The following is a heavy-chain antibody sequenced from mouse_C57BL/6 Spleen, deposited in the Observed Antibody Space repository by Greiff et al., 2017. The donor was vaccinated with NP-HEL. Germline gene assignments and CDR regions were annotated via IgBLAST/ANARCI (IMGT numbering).Heavy chain of an antibody. CDR1: GFTFSSYA. J-gene: IGHJ4*01. V-gene: IGHV5-4*01. Sequence: EVQLQQSGGGLVKPGGSLKLSCAASGFTFSSYAMSWVRQTPEKRLEWVATISDGGSYTYYPDNVKGRFTISRDNAKNNLYLQMSHLKSEDTAMYYCARVDGGGYWGQGTSVTVSS. D-gene: IGHD1-1*01. CDR2: ISDGGSYT. CDR3: ARVDGGGY.